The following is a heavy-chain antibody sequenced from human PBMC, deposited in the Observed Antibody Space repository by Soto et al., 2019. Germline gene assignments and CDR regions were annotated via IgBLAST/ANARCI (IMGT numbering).Heavy chain of an antibody. D-gene: IGHD5-12*01. J-gene: IGHJ5*02. CDR1: GYTFFTYD. V-gene: IGHV1-18*01. CDR2: IRTYSGDT. CDR3: SRHHGPTTSENWFDP. Sequence: QVHLVQSGVEVKTPGASVKVSCQASGYTFFTYDISWVRQATGQGLEWMGWIRTYSGDTKYAQKFQGRGTMTTDTSTTTAYLYLRSLRSDDTAVYYCSRHHGPTTSENWFDPWGQGTLVTVSS.